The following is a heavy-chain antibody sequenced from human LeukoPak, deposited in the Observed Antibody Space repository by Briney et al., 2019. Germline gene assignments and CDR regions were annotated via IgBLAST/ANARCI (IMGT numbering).Heavy chain of an antibody. CDR3: ARESEIGPIDAFDI. CDR2: ISGSGGST. Sequence: GGSLELSGAASGFPFSSYAMSWVGQAPGKGREWVSAISGSGGSTYYADSVKGRFAISRDNSKNTLYLQMNSLRAEDTAVYYCARESEIGPIDAFDIWGQGTMVTVSS. V-gene: IGHV3-23*01. CDR1: GFPFSSYA. D-gene: IGHD3/OR15-3a*01. J-gene: IGHJ3*02.